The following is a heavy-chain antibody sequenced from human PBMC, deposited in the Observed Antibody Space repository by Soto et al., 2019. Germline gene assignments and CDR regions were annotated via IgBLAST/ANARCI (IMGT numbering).Heavy chain of an antibody. V-gene: IGHV3-33*01. Sequence: GGSLRLSCAASGFTFSSYGMHWVRQAPGKGLEWVAVIWYDGSNKYYADSVKGRFTISRDNSKNTLYLQMNSLRAEDTAVYYCARDGAQLELRGTGFDYWGQGTLVTVSS. D-gene: IGHD1-1*01. CDR2: IWYDGSNK. J-gene: IGHJ4*02. CDR3: ARDGAQLELRGTGFDY. CDR1: GFTFSSYG.